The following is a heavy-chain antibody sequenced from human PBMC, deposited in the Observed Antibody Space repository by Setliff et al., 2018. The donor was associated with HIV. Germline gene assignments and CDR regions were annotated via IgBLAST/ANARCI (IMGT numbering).Heavy chain of an antibody. CDR2: FDPEDGET. CDR1: GYTLTELS. Sequence: ASVKVSCKVSGYTLTELSMHWVRQAPGKGLEWMGGFDPEDGETNYAQKFQGRVTITADESTSTAYMELSSLRSEDTAVYYCARGATITYYFDYWGQGTLVTVSS. CDR3: ARGATITYYFDY. D-gene: IGHD5-12*01. V-gene: IGHV1-24*01. J-gene: IGHJ4*02.